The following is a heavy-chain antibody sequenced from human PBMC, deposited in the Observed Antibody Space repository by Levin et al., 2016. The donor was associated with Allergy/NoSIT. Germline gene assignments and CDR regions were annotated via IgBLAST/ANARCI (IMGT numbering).Heavy chain of an antibody. CDR2: IHTSGST. Sequence: GGSLRLSCVASGLTMTNNPMNWVRQAPGKGLEWISVIHTSGSTYYGRSVKGRFTISRDISRNTLYLQMNGLRAEDTATYFCARGLTGGDSPSFYYGMDVWGQGTTVLVSS. J-gene: IGHJ6*02. D-gene: IGHD4-23*01. V-gene: IGHV3-53*01. CDR1: GLTMTNNP. CDR3: ARGLTGGDSPSFYYGMDV.